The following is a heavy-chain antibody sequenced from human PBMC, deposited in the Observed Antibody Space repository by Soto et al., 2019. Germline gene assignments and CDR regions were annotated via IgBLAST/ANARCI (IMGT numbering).Heavy chain of an antibody. D-gene: IGHD6-13*01. CDR2: INQDGSAT. CDR3: ARPCSVTAAATGRGF. Sequence: GGSLRLSCAASGFTFSNFWMTWVRQAPGKGLEWVANINQDGSATYYVGSVQGRFTISRDNAKNSLYLQMNSLRAEDTAVYYCARPCSVTAAATGRGFWGQGTLVTVSS. V-gene: IGHV3-7*01. J-gene: IGHJ4*02. CDR1: GFTFSNFW.